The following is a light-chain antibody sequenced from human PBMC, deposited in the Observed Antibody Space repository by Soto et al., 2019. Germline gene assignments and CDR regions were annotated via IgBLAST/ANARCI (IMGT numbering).Light chain of an antibody. J-gene: IGKJ1*01. CDR2: GAS. V-gene: IGKV3-15*01. CDR3: QQHNNWPPWT. CDR1: QSVSSN. Sequence: ASQSVSSNLAWYQQKPGQAPRLLIYGASTRATGIPGRFSGSGSGTEFTLTISSLQSEDFAVYFCQQHNNWPPWTFGQGTKVDI.